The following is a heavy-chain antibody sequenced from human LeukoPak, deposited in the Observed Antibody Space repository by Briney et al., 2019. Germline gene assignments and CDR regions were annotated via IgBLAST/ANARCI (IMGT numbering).Heavy chain of an antibody. CDR3: ARDWAYGVVVPAAMRPPPDY. J-gene: IGHJ4*02. CDR2: SSAYNGNT. V-gene: IGHV1-18*01. CDR1: GYTFTSYG. Sequence: GASVKVSCKASGYTFTSYGISWVRQAPGQGLEWMGWSSAYNGNTKYAHKLQGTVTMTTDKSTSTAYMELRSLRSDDTAVYYCARDWAYGVVVPAAMRPPPDYWGQGTLVTVSS. D-gene: IGHD2-2*01.